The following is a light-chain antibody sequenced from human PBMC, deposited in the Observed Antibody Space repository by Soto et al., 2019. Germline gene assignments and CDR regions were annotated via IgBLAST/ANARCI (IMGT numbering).Light chain of an antibody. CDR2: GNS. CDR1: SSNIGTGYA. CDR3: QSYDSSLSVL. J-gene: IGLJ2*01. Sequence: QLVLTQPPSVSGAPGQRVTISCTGSSSNIGTGYAVHWYQQLPGTAPKLLIYGNSNRPSGVPDRFSGSKSGTSASLAITGLQAEDEADYYCQSYDSSLSVLFGGGTKVTVL. V-gene: IGLV1-40*01.